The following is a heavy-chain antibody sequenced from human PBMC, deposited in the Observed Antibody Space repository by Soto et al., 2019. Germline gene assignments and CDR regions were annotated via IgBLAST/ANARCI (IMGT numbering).Heavy chain of an antibody. CDR2: INGVGRST. V-gene: IGHV3-23*01. D-gene: IGHD4-4*01. Sequence: GGNLRISCGAYGFTFSSYAMSWIRQAPGKGLEWVSAINGVGRSTHYADSVTGRFTISRDNSKNTVDLQMRSLRAEDTAVYYFANVEEMTTTYYFDDWGRGTQFVVSS. J-gene: IGHJ4*02. CDR1: GFTFSSYA. CDR3: ANVEEMTTTYYFDD.